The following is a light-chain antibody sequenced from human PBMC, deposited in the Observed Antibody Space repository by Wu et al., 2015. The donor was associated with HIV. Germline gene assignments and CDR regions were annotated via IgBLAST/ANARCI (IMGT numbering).Light chain of an antibody. J-gene: IGKJ4*01. CDR3: QQFNSYVLT. CDR2: DAS. CDR1: PGINSR. Sequence: AIQLTQSPSSLSASVGDRVTITCRASPGINSRLAWYQQKPGKTPKLLIFDASSLESGVPSRFSGSGSGPDFTLTISSLQPEDFATYYCQQFNSYVLTFGGGTKVEIK. V-gene: IGKV1-13*02.